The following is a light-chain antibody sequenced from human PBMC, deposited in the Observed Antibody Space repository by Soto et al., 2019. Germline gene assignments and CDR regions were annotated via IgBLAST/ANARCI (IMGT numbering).Light chain of an antibody. Sequence: EIVLTQSPGTLSLSPGERATLSCRASQSLSSTYLAWYQQKPGQAPRLLIYGASSRAIGIPDRFSGSGSGTDFTLTISRLEPEDFAVYYCQQYGSSPATFGQGTKVDIK. CDR3: QQYGSSPAT. CDR1: QSLSSTY. J-gene: IGKJ1*01. CDR2: GAS. V-gene: IGKV3-20*01.